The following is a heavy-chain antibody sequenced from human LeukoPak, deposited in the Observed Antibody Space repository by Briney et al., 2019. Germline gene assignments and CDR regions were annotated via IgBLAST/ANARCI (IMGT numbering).Heavy chain of an antibody. D-gene: IGHD6-19*01. CDR3: ARDHCRGSSGCLFDP. CDR2: INPNSGGT. Sequence: GASVTVSCKASGYTFTGYYMHWVRQAPGQGLESMGCINPNSGGTNYAQKFQGRVTMTRDTSISTAYMELSRLRSDDTAVYYCARDHCRGSSGCLFDPWGQGTLVTVSS. CDR1: GYTFTGYY. J-gene: IGHJ5*02. V-gene: IGHV1-2*02.